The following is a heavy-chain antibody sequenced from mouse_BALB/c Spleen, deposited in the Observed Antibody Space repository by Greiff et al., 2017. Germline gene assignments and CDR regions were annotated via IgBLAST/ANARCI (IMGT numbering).Heavy chain of an antibody. Sequence: VKLMESGAELMKPGASVKISCKATGYTFSSYWIEWVKQRPGHGLEWIGEILPGSGSTNYNEKFKGKATFPADTSSNTAYMQLSSLTSEDSAVYYCARSTMITYWGQGTLVTVSA. CDR3: ARSTMITY. J-gene: IGHJ3*01. CDR1: GYTFSSYW. D-gene: IGHD2-4*01. V-gene: IGHV1-9*01. CDR2: ILPGSGST.